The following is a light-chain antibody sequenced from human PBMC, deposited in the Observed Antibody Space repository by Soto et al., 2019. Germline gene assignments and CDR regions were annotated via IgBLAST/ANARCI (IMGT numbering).Light chain of an antibody. CDR3: QQYNNWPET. Sequence: EIVLTQSLATLSLSQGERATLSCRASQSLSSNFLAWYQQKPGQAPRLLIYDSSTRATGFPDRFSGSGSGTEFTLTISSLQSEDFAVYYCQQYNNWPETFGQGTKVDIK. V-gene: IGKV3D-15*01. CDR2: DSS. CDR1: QSLSSN. J-gene: IGKJ1*01.